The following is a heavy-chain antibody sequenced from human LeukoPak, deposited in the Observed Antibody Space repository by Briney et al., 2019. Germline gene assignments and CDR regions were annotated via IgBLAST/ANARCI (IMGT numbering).Heavy chain of an antibody. CDR2: IIPILDIT. Sequence: SVKVSCMASGGTFSSYAISWVRQAPGQGVEGMGRIIPILDITNYAQKFQGRVTVTADKSTSTAYMELSSLRSEDTAVYYCARGLGSSSQYYYYGVDVWGQGTTVTVSS. CDR1: GGTFSSYA. CDR3: ARGLGSSSQYYYYGVDV. D-gene: IGHD6-6*01. V-gene: IGHV1-69*04. J-gene: IGHJ6*02.